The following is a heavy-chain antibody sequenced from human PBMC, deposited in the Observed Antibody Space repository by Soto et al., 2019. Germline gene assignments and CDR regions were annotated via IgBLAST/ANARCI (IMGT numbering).Heavy chain of an antibody. V-gene: IGHV3-30-3*01. CDR2: ISYDGSNK. Sequence: GGSLRLSCAASGFTFSSYAMHWVRQAPGKGLEWVAVISYDGSNKYYADSVKGRFTISRDNSKNTLYLQMNSLRAEETAVYYCARDYYDSSGYFLVWGQGTMVTVSS. CDR3: ARDYYDSSGYFLV. CDR1: GFTFSSYA. D-gene: IGHD3-22*01. J-gene: IGHJ3*01.